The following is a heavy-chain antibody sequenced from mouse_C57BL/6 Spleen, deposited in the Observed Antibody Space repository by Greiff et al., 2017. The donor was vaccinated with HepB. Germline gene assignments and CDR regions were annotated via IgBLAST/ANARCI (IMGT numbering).Heavy chain of an antibody. V-gene: IGHV1-55*01. Sequence: VQLQQPGAELVKPGASVKMSCKASGYTFTSYWITWVKQRPGQGLEWIGDIYPGSGSTNYNEKFKSKATLTVDTSSSTAYMQLSSLTSEDSAVYYCARFGYYGSTDYYAMDYWGQGTSVTVSS. J-gene: IGHJ4*01. CDR2: IYPGSGST. CDR1: GYTFTSYW. CDR3: ARFGYYGSTDYYAMDY. D-gene: IGHD1-1*01.